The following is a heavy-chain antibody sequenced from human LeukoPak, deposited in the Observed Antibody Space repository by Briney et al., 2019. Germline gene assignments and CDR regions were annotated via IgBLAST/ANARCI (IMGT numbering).Heavy chain of an antibody. CDR1: GYTFTGYY. CDR2: INPNSGGT. Sequence: ASVKVSCKASGYTFTGYYMHWVRQAPGQGLEWMGWINPNSGGTNYAQKLQGRVTMTTDTSTSTAYMELRSLRSDDTAVYYCARGVDYYYYMDVWGKGTTVTVSS. J-gene: IGHJ6*03. V-gene: IGHV1-2*02. CDR3: ARGVDYYYYMDV.